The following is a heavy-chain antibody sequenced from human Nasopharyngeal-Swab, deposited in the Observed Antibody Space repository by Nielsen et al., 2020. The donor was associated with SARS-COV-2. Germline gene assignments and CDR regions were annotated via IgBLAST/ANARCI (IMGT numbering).Heavy chain of an antibody. Sequence: ASVKVSCKASGYTFTSYYMHWVRQAPGQGLEWMGIINPSGGSTNYAQKFQGRVTITADESTSTAYMELSSLRSEDTAVYYCARVTDYDFWSGSPFDPWGQGTLVTVSS. D-gene: IGHD3-3*01. J-gene: IGHJ5*02. CDR2: INPSGGST. CDR1: GYTFTSYY. CDR3: ARVTDYDFWSGSPFDP. V-gene: IGHV1-46*01.